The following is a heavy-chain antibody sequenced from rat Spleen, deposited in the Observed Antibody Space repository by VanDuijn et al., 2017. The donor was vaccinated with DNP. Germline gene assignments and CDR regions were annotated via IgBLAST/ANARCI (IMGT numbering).Heavy chain of an antibody. CDR3: TRTTTEVPFDY. J-gene: IGHJ2*01. V-gene: IGHV5-35*01. D-gene: IGHD1-11*01. Sequence: EVQLVESGGGLVQPGRSLKLSCVASGLTFNKYWMTWIRQAPGKGLEWVATINPDGSSTNYPDTVKGRFVISKDNAKNSGYLQMNSLRSEDTAMYYCTRTTTEVPFDYWGQGVMVTVSS. CDR1: GLTFNKYW. CDR2: INPDGSST.